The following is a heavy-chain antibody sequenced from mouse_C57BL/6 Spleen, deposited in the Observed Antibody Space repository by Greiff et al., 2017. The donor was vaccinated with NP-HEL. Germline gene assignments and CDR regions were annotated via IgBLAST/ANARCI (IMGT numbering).Heavy chain of an antibody. D-gene: IGHD4-1*01. CDR2: ISSGGSYT. CDR1: GFTFSSYG. J-gene: IGHJ3*01. V-gene: IGHV5-6*01. CDR3: AREETGTGFAY. Sequence: EVQGVESGGDLVKPGGSLKLSCAASGFTFSSYGMSWVRQTPDKRLEWVATISSGGSYTYYPDSVKGRFTISRDNAKNTLYLQMSSLKSEDTAMYYCAREETGTGFAYWGQGTLVTVSA.